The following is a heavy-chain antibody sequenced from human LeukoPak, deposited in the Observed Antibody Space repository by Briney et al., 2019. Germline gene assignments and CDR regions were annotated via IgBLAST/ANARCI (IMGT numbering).Heavy chain of an antibody. CDR2: IYYSGST. V-gene: IGHV4-59*08. D-gene: IGHD3-22*01. Sequence: SETLSPTCTVSGGSISSYYWSWVRQPPGKGLEWIGYIYYSGSTNYNPSLKSRVTISVDTSKNQFSLKLSSVTAADTAVYYCARNLYYYDSSGYSDYWGQGTLVTVSS. CDR1: GGSISSYY. CDR3: ARNLYYYDSSGYSDY. J-gene: IGHJ4*02.